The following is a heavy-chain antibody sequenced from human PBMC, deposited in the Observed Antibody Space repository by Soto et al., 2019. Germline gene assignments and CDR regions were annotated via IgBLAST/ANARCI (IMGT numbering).Heavy chain of an antibody. CDR2: IIPMFGTT. CDR1: GGTFSRHA. J-gene: IGHJ5*02. Sequence: GASVKVSCKTSGGTFSRHAINWVRQAPGQGLEWMGGIIPMFGTTNYAQKFKGRVTISADESTSTAYMELSSLRSEDAAVYYCARAAIHGSSPYFWFDPWGQGTLVTVSS. D-gene: IGHD6-13*01. CDR3: ARAAIHGSSPYFWFDP. V-gene: IGHV1-69*13.